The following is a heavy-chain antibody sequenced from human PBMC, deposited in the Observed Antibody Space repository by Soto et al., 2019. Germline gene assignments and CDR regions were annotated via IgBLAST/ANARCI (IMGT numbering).Heavy chain of an antibody. V-gene: IGHV3-21*01. J-gene: IGHJ1*01. CDR1: GFTFSSYT. CDR3: AREMKQLVQEGFLQH. D-gene: IGHD6-13*01. CDR2: ISTGSSYI. Sequence: PGGSLRLSCAASGFTFSSYTMHWFRQAPGKGLEWVSSISTGSSYIYYADSLKGRFTISRDNAGNSLYLQMNSLRAEGTAVYYCAREMKQLVQEGFLQHWGQGTLVTVSS.